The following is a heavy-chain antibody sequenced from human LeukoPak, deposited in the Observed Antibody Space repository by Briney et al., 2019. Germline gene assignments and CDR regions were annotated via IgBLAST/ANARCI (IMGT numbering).Heavy chain of an antibody. V-gene: IGHV3-30*18. CDR1: GFTFSSYG. CDR2: ISYDGSNK. Sequence: GGSLRLSCAASGFTFSSYGMHWVRQAPGKGLEWVAVISYDGSNKYYADSVKGRFTIPRDNSKNTLYLQMNSLRAEDTAIYFCAKGRSGTYYGGFDYWGQGTLVTVSS. CDR3: AKGRSGTYYGGFDY. J-gene: IGHJ4*02. D-gene: IGHD1-26*01.